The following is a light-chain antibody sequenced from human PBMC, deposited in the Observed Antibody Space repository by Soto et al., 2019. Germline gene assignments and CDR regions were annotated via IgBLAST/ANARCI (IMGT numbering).Light chain of an antibody. CDR2: EVS. J-gene: IGLJ1*01. CDR3: SSYTSTHGV. CDR1: SSDVGGYNY. V-gene: IGLV2-14*01. Sequence: QSVLTQPASVSGSPGQSITISCTGTSSDVGGYNYVSWYQQHPGKAPKLMIYEVSNRPSGVSNRFSGSKSRNTASLTISGLQAEDEADYYCSSYTSTHGVFGTGTKVTVL.